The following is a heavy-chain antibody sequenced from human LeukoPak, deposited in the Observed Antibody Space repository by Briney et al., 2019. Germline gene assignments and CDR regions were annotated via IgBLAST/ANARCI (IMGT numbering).Heavy chain of an antibody. Sequence: PSEALSLTCAVYGGSFSGYYWSWIRQPPGKGLEWIGEINHSGSTNYNPSLKSRVTISVDTSKNQFSLKLSSVTAADTAVHYCARAGGVRWGWFDPWGRGTLVTVSS. D-gene: IGHD3-10*01. CDR2: INHSGST. V-gene: IGHV4-34*01. CDR1: GGSFSGYY. CDR3: ARAGGVRWGWFDP. J-gene: IGHJ5*02.